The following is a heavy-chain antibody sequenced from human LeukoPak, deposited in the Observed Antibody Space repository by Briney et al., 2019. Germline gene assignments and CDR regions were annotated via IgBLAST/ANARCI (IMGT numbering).Heavy chain of an antibody. CDR1: GFTFSGSA. J-gene: IGHJ4*02. CDR3: AKARYSGSYYGEYFDY. D-gene: IGHD1-26*01. Sequence: GGSLRLSCAASGFTFSGSAMHWVRQASGKGLEWAGRIRSKANSYATAYAASVKGRFTISRDDSKNTAYLQMNSLKTEDTAVYYCAKARYSGSYYGEYFDYWGQGTLVTVSS. CDR2: IRSKANSYAT. V-gene: IGHV3-73*01.